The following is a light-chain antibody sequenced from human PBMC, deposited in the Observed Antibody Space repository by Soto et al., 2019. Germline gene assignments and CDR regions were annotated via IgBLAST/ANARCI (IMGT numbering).Light chain of an antibody. V-gene: IGKV3-11*01. CDR1: QSVSSY. Sequence: EIVLTQSPATLSLSPGERATLSCRASQSVSSYLAWYQQKPGQAPRLLIYDASNRATGIPARFSGSGSGTDVTLTISSLEPEDFAVYYCQQRSNWPLFTFGGGTKVEIK. J-gene: IGKJ4*01. CDR3: QQRSNWPLFT. CDR2: DAS.